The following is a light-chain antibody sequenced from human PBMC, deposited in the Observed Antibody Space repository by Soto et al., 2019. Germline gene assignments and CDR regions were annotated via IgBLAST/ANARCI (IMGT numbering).Light chain of an antibody. CDR2: DVS. CDR1: SSDVGSYSR. Sequence: QSALTQPPSVSRSPGQSVAISCTGTSSDVGSYSRVSWYQQPPGTAPKLMIYDVSNRPSGVPDRFSGSKSGNTASLTISGLQAEDEADYYCSSYTSSSTYVFGTGTKLTVL. CDR3: SSYTSSSTYV. V-gene: IGLV2-18*02. J-gene: IGLJ1*01.